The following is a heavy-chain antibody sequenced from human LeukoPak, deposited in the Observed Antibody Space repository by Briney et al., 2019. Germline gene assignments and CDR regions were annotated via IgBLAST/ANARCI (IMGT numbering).Heavy chain of an antibody. CDR1: GFIFYSYA. V-gene: IGHV3-30*04. J-gene: IGHJ3*02. Sequence: GGSLRLSCGTSGFIFYSYAMHWVRQAPGKGLEWVAVISHDETNKYYADSVKGRFTISRDNSKNTLYLQLNSLRAEDTAVYYCARDRVCSGGSCYFSAFDIWGQGTMVTVSS. D-gene: IGHD2-15*01. CDR3: ARDRVCSGGSCYFSAFDI. CDR2: ISHDETNK.